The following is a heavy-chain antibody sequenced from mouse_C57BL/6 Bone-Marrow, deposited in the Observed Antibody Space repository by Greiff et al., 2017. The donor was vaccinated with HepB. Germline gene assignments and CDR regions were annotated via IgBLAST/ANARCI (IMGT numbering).Heavy chain of an antibody. CDR3: TGITTVEYYFDY. CDR1: GFTFSNYW. CDR2: IRLKSDNYAT. D-gene: IGHD1-1*01. J-gene: IGHJ2*01. Sequence: EVKVEESGGGLVQPGGSMKLSCVASGFTFSNYWMNWVRQSPEKGLEWVAQIRLKSDNYATHYAESVKGRFTISRDDSKSSVYLQMNNLRAEDTGIYYCTGITTVEYYFDYWGQGTTLTVSS. V-gene: IGHV6-3*01.